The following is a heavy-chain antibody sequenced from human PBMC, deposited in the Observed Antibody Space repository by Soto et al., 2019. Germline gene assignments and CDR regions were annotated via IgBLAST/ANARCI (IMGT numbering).Heavy chain of an antibody. D-gene: IGHD3-3*01. J-gene: IGHJ4*02. V-gene: IGHV3-11*01. Sequence: GGSLRLPCTASGFTFRAYYMNWSRQAPGKGLEWVSYISTGGSTIFYADSVKGRFTISRDNDKNSLSLQMDSLRADDTGVYYCARGSPQFWQLFDNWGQGALVTVSS. CDR2: ISTGGSTI. CDR1: GFTFRAYY. CDR3: ARGSPQFWQLFDN.